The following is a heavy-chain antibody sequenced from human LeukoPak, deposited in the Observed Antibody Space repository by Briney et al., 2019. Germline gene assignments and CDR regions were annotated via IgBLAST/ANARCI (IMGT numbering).Heavy chain of an antibody. CDR1: GFTFSSYG. CDR3: TTLKGSRYSSSWYGNYFDY. CDR2: IRSKANSYAT. J-gene: IGHJ4*02. V-gene: IGHV3-73*01. Sequence: GRSLRLSCAASGFTFSSYGMHWVRQASGKGLEWVGRIRSKANSYATAYAASVKGRFTISRDDSKNTAYLQMNSLKTEDTAVYYCTTLKGSRYSSSWYGNYFDYWGQGTLVTVSS. D-gene: IGHD6-13*01.